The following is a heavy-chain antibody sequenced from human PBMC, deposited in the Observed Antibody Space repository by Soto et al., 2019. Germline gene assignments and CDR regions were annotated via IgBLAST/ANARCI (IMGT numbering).Heavy chain of an antibody. Sequence: GGSLRLSCAASGFTFSSYAMDWVRQAPGKGLEWVSTINTGGSTYYADSVKGRFTISRDNSKNMLYLQMNSLRAEDTAIYYCAKGVGGSGSYYWSWGQGTLVTVSS. D-gene: IGHD1-26*01. V-gene: IGHV3-23*01. J-gene: IGHJ1*01. CDR3: AKGVGGSGSYYWS. CDR2: INTGGST. CDR1: GFTFSSYA.